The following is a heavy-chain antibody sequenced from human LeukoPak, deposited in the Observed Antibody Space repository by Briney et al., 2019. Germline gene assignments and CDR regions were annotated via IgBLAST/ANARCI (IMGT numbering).Heavy chain of an antibody. CDR1: GFTFSSYG. Sequence: GGSLRLSCAASGFTFSSYGMHWVRQAPGKGLEWVAVISYDGSNKYYADSVKGRFTISRDNSKNTLYLQMNSLRAEDTAVYYCAKDLWYYYDSSGYHGAYDYWGQGTLVTVSS. CDR2: ISYDGSNK. V-gene: IGHV3-30*18. CDR3: AKDLWYYYDSSGYHGAYDY. J-gene: IGHJ4*02. D-gene: IGHD3-22*01.